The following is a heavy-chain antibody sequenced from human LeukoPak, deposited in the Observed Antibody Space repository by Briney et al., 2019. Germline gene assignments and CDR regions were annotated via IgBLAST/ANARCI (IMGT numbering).Heavy chain of an antibody. CDR2: LRSTVHGGPA. Sequence: GGSLRLSCSTFGFNFVNYGVSWFRQAPGQGLEWVGFLRSTVHGGPAEYAASVEGRFTISRDDSKSTAYLQMNSLKIEDTAVYYCTRAGGYDFWIDHWGQGTLVTVSS. V-gene: IGHV3-49*03. CDR1: GFNFVNYG. D-gene: IGHD3-3*01. J-gene: IGHJ4*02. CDR3: TRAGGYDFWIDH.